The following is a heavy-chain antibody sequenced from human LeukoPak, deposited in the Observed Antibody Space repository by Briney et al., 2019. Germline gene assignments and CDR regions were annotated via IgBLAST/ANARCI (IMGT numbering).Heavy chain of an antibody. D-gene: IGHD4-17*01. V-gene: IGHV3-23*01. CDR1: GFTFSSYA. CDR2: ISGSGGST. Sequence: GGSLRLSCAASGFTFSSYAMSWVRQAPGKGLEWGSAISGSGGSTYYADSVKGRFTISRDNSKNTLYLQMNSLRAEDTAVYYCAKVYDYGDLGWFDPWGQGTLVTVSS. CDR3: AKVYDYGDLGWFDP. J-gene: IGHJ5*02.